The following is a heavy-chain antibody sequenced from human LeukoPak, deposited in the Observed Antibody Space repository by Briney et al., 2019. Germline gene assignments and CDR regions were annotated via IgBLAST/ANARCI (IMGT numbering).Heavy chain of an antibody. CDR2: IYTSGST. D-gene: IGHD2-2*01. V-gene: IGHV4-4*07. Sequence: SETLSLTCTVSGGSISSYYWSWIRQPAGKGLEWIGRIYTSGSTNYNPSLKSRVTISVDTSKNQFSLKLSSVTAADTAVYYCARDVVPAAIGYYYYYMDVWGKGTTVTVSS. CDR1: GGSISSYY. J-gene: IGHJ6*03. CDR3: ARDVVPAAIGYYYYYMDV.